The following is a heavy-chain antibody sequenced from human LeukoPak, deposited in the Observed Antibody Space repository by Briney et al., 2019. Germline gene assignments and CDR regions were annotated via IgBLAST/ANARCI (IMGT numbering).Heavy chain of an antibody. Sequence: KTSETLSLTCTVSSGSIRSYYWGWVRQPPGQGLEWIGRIYTTGTTQYKPSLKSRVTMSVDTSTNQFSLNLRSMTAADTAVYYCGRQGYTASYYFFDYWSQGTLVAVS. CDR2: IYTTGTT. D-gene: IGHD1-26*01. CDR3: GRQGYTASYYFFDY. J-gene: IGHJ4*02. CDR1: SGSIRSYY. V-gene: IGHV4-4*07.